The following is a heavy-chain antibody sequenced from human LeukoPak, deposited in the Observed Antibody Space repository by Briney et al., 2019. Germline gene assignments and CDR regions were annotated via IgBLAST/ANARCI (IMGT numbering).Heavy chain of an antibody. CDR3: ARSPSYSSSWYALDS. J-gene: IGHJ4*02. V-gene: IGHV3-13*01. CDR2: IGTTGDT. D-gene: IGHD6-13*01. Sequence: PEGSLRLSCEASGFTFSGYDMHWVRQATEKGLEWVSAIGTTGDTYYSDSVRGRFTISRENAKNSLDLQMNSLRAGDTAVYYCARSPSYSSSWYALDSWGQGTLVTVSS. CDR1: GFTFSGYD.